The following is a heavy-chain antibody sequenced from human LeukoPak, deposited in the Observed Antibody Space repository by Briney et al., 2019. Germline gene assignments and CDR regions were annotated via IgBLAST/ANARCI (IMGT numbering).Heavy chain of an antibody. Sequence: PGGSLRLSCAASGFTFSSYWMHWVRQAPGKGLVWVSRINTDGSSTSYADSVKGRFTISRDNAKNTLYLQLNSLRAEDTAVYYCARENGGSAYSDAFDIWGQGTVVIVSS. CDR2: INTDGSST. D-gene: IGHD3-3*01. J-gene: IGHJ3*02. CDR3: ARENGGSAYSDAFDI. CDR1: GFTFSSYW. V-gene: IGHV3-74*01.